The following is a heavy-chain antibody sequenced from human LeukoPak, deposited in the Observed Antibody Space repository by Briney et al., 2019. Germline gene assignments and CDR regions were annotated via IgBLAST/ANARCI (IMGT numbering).Heavy chain of an antibody. CDR3: VRGVADSYGQFDN. Sequence: GGTLRLSCAGSGFTFSSHGMDWVRQAAGRGREWVSGISPSGDITYYADSVKGRITISRDNAKNTLYLQMNSLRAEDTAVYYCVRGVADSYGQFDNWGQGTLVTVSS. J-gene: IGHJ4*02. CDR1: GFTFSSHG. D-gene: IGHD3-10*01. V-gene: IGHV3-23*01. CDR2: ISPSGDIT.